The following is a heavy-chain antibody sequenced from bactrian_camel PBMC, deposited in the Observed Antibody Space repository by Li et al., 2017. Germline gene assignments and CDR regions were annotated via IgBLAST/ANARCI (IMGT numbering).Heavy chain of an antibody. D-gene: IGHD2*01. CDR1: EFPNERPD. V-gene: IGHV3S60*01. J-gene: IGHJ4*01. CDR2: ISRDGTT. CDR3: APTPRPPPSVRYRGSPTCEVPNC. Sequence: HVQLVESGGASVQAGETLTLSCTASEFPNERPDMGWYRRAPGAECSLVSSISRDGTTYYTDSVKGRFTISQDNAENTVALLMSSLKPEDTARYYCAPTPRPPPSVRYRGSPTCEVPNCWGQGTQVTGS.